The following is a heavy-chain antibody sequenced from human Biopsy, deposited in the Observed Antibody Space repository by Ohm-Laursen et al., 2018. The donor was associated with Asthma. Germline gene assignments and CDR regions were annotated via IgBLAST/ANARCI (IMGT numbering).Heavy chain of an antibody. CDR3: ARQSGQDYGDSSGFDI. D-gene: IGHD3-22*01. J-gene: IGHJ3*02. Sequence: SLRLSCSASGLTFSSFAMTWVRLSPGKGPEWVAGISGSGGRTDYGDSVKGRFTISRDNSRNRLYLQINRLTVEDSAVYFCARQSGQDYGDSSGFDIWGQGTKVAVSS. CDR1: GLTFSSFA. CDR2: ISGSGGRT. V-gene: IGHV3-23*01.